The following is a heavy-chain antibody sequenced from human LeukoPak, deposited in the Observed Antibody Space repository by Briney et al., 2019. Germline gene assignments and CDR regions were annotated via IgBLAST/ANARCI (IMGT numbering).Heavy chain of an antibody. CDR1: GFTFSRYW. J-gene: IGHJ6*02. Sequence: VGSLRLSCAASGFTFSRYWMHWLRQAPGKGLVWVSRISTDGSTTTYADSVKGRFTISRDNGKNTLYLQMNSLIAEDTAVYYCASYLTSIPSGMDVWGQGTTVTVSS. CDR3: ASYLTSIPSGMDV. CDR2: ISTDGSTT. D-gene: IGHD2/OR15-2a*01. V-gene: IGHV3-74*01.